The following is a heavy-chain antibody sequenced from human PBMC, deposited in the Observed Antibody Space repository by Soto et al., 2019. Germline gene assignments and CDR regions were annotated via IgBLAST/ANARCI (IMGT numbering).Heavy chain of an antibody. CDR1: GFTFSSYA. CDR2: ISGSGGST. CDR3: ANGLGLAAAGYYIDY. D-gene: IGHD6-13*01. V-gene: IGHV3-23*01. Sequence: PGGSLRLSCAASGFTFSSYAMSWVRQAPGKGLEWVSAISGSGGSTYYADSVKGRFTISRDNSKNTLYLQMNSLRAEDTAVYYCANGLGLAAAGYYIDYWGQGTLVTVSS. J-gene: IGHJ4*02.